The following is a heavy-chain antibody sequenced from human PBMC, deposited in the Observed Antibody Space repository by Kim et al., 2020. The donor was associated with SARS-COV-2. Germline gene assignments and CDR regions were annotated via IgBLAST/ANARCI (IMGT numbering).Heavy chain of an antibody. Sequence: SETLSLTCTVSGGSISSSSYYWGWIRQPPGKGLEWIGSIYYSGSTYYNPSLKSRVTISVDTAKNQFSLKLSSVTAADTAVYYWTREIQLDGMDVWGQGTT. CDR3: TREIQLDGMDV. CDR1: GGSISSSSYY. D-gene: IGHD5-18*01. V-gene: IGHV4-39*07. J-gene: IGHJ6*02. CDR2: IYYSGST.